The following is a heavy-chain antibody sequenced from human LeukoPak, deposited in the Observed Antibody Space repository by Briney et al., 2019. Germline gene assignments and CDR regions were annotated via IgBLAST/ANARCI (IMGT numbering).Heavy chain of an antibody. D-gene: IGHD6-13*01. CDR3: ANGQQDPDYYMDV. Sequence: GSLRLSCAASGFTFSDYYMSWIRQPPGKGLEWIGSISNSGRTNYNPSLKSRVTMSVDTSKNQFSLKLNSVTAADTAVYFCANGQQDPDYYMDVWGKGTTVTVSS. CDR2: ISNSGRT. J-gene: IGHJ6*03. CDR1: GFTFSDYY. V-gene: IGHV4-38-2*01.